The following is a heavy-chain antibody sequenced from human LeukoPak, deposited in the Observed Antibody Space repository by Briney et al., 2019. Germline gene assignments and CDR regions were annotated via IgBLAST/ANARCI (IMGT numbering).Heavy chain of an antibody. D-gene: IGHD3-9*01. V-gene: IGHV4-59*01. CDR1: GGSTSSYY. CDR2: IYYSGST. Sequence: SETLSHTCSVSGGSTSSYYWSWIRQPPGKGLEWIGYIYYSGSTNYNPSLKSRVTISVDTSKNQFSLRLSSVTAADTAVYYCARGGDILTGLNWFDPWGQGTLVTVSS. CDR3: ARGGDILTGLNWFDP. J-gene: IGHJ5*02.